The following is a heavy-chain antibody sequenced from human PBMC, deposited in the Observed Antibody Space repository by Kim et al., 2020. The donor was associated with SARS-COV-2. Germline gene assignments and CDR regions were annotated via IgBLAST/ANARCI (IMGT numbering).Heavy chain of an antibody. Sequence: GGSLRLSCAASGFTFKNYWMTWVRQAPGKGLEWVAIISNDGHKNYSFDSLSGRFIISSDDAKSSQPLLMNSPAVDTTATYYSTSPGNYY. CDR3: TSPGNYY. CDR1: GFTFKNYW. J-gene: IGHJ6*01. V-gene: IGHV3-7*03. CDR2: ISNDGHKN.